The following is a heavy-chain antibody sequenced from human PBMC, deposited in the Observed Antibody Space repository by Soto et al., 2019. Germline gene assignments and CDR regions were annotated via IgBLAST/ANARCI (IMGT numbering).Heavy chain of an antibody. D-gene: IGHD3-3*01. J-gene: IGHJ4*02. V-gene: IGHV4-59*12. CDR3: ARADLQSLLFDY. Sequence: PSETLSLTCTVSGGPIGSYYWSWIRQPPGKGLEWIGYIYYSGSTNYNPSLKSRVTISVDTSKNQFSLKLSSVTAADTAVYYCARADLQSLLFDYWGQGTLVTVSS. CDR2: IYYSGST. CDR1: GGPIGSYY.